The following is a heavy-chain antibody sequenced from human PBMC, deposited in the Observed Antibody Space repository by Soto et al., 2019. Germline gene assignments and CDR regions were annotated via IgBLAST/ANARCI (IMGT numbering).Heavy chain of an antibody. CDR3: ARFNSGSYYEVFDI. Sequence: SETLSLTCAVSGGSISSSNWWSWVRQPPGKGLEWIGEIYHSGSTNYNPSLKSRVTISVDKSKNQFSLKLSSVTAADTAVYYCARFNSGSYYEVFDIWGQGTMVTVSS. V-gene: IGHV4-4*02. CDR2: IYHSGST. J-gene: IGHJ3*02. CDR1: GGSISSSNW. D-gene: IGHD1-26*01.